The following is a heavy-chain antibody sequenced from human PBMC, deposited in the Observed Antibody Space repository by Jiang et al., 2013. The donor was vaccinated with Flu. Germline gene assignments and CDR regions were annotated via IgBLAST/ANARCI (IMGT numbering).Heavy chain of an antibody. Sequence: VQLLESGGGVVQPGRSLRLSCAASGFTFSSYGMHRVRQAPGKGLEWVAVISYDGSNKYYADSVKGRFTISRDNSKNTLYLQMNSLRAEDTAVYYCAKLHGDHGYYYYGMDVWGQGTTVTVSS. D-gene: IGHD4-17*01. J-gene: IGHJ6*02. CDR3: AKLHGDHGYYYYGMDV. CDR2: ISYDGSNK. V-gene: IGHV3-30*18. CDR1: GFTFSSYG.